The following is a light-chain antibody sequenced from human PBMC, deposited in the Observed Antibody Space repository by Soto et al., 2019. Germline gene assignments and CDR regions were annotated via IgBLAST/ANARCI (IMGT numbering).Light chain of an antibody. CDR1: QSVSSSY. Sequence: EIVLTQSPGTLSLSPGERSTLSFSSSQSVSSSYLAWYQQKPGQAPRLLIYGASSRATGIPDRFSGGESGTDFTLTISRLEPEDFAVYYCQQYSSLPRTFGQGTKVDIK. J-gene: IGKJ1*01. CDR2: GAS. V-gene: IGKV3-20*01. CDR3: QQYSSLPRT.